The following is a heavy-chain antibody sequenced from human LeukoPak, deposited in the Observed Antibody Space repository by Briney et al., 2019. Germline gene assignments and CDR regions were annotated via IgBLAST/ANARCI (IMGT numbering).Heavy chain of an antibody. D-gene: IGHD3-9*01. CDR2: INTNTGNP. CDR3: ARRSLLRYFDEDAFDI. V-gene: IGHV7-4-1*02. J-gene: IGHJ3*02. Sequence: ASVKVSCKASGYTFTSYAMNWVRQAPGQGLEWMGWINTNTGNPTYAQGFTGRFVFSLDTSVSTAYLQISSLKAEDTAVYYCARRSLLRYFDEDAFDIWGQGTMVTVSS. CDR1: GYTFTSYA.